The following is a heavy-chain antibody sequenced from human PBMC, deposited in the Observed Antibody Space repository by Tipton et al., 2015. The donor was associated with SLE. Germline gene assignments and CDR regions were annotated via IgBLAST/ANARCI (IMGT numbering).Heavy chain of an antibody. Sequence: GSLRLSCAASGFTFSSYWMSWVRQAPGKGLEWVSYISSSSSTIYYADSVKGRFTISRDNAKNSLYLQMNSLRAEDTAVYYCARDRHYYDSSGSDDYWGQGTLVTVSS. CDR1: GFTFSSYW. J-gene: IGHJ4*02. CDR3: ARDRHYYDSSGSDDY. D-gene: IGHD3-22*01. V-gene: IGHV3-48*01. CDR2: ISSSSSTI.